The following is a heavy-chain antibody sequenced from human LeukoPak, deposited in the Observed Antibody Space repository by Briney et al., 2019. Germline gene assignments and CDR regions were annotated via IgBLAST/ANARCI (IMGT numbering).Heavy chain of an antibody. CDR1: GFTFSSYA. CDR2: ISGSGGST. V-gene: IGHV3-23*01. CDR3: ANPFSTPRSNYYIDV. Sequence: GGSLRLSCAASGFTFSSYAMSWVRQAPGKGLEWVSAISGSGGSTYYADSVKGRFTVSRDNSKSTLYLQMNSLRAEDTAVYYCANPFSTPRSNYYIDVWGKGTTVTVSS. D-gene: IGHD2-2*01. J-gene: IGHJ6*03.